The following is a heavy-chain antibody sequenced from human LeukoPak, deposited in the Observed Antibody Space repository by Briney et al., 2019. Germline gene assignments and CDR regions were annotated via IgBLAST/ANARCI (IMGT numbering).Heavy chain of an antibody. Sequence: GGSLRLSCAASGFTFSSYAMSWVRQAPGKGMEWVSAISGSGGSTYYADSVKGRFTISRDNSKNTLYLQMNSLRAEDTAVYYCAKDPFTSSSWYHHWFDPWGQGTLVTVSS. D-gene: IGHD6-13*01. CDR3: AKDPFTSSSWYHHWFDP. CDR2: ISGSGGST. J-gene: IGHJ5*02. V-gene: IGHV3-23*01. CDR1: GFTFSSYA.